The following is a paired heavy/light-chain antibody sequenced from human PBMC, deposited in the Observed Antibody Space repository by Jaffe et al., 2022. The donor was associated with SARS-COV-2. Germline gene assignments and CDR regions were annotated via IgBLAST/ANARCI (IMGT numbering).Heavy chain of an antibody. CDR2: IYHSGRS. D-gene: IGHD3-22*01. V-gene: IGHV4-30-2*01. J-gene: IGHJ3*02. Sequence: QLQLQESGSGLVKPSQTLSLTCAVSGDSISSDGYSWSWIRQPPGKGLEWIGNIYHSGRSYYNPPLKSRVTISIDRTKNQFSLKLTSVTAADTAVYFCAREAYYYDSGDQNGVMGTFDIWGQGTMVTVSS. CDR3: AREAYYYDSGDQNGVMGTFDI. CDR1: GDSISSDGYS.
Light chain of an antibody. V-gene: IGLV3-19*01. CDR2: SKN. CDR1: SLRSYY. CDR3: NSRDSSGNHLVV. J-gene: IGLJ2*01. Sequence: SSELTQDPAVSVALGQTVRITCQGDSLRSYYASWYQQKPGQAPVLVIYSKNNRPSGIPDRFSGSSSGNTASLTITGAQAEDEADYYCNSRDSSGNHLVVFGGGTKLTVL.